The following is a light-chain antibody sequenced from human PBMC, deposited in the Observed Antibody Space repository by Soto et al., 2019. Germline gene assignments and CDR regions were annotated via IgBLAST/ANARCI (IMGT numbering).Light chain of an antibody. J-gene: IGLJ1*01. CDR1: SSDLGPYNY. CDR2: EVT. V-gene: IGLV2-14*01. Sequence: QAVLTQPASVSGSPGQSITISCIGTSSDLGPYNYVSWYQQHPDKAPKLILYEVTNRPSGASDRFSGSKSGNAAFLTISGLQAEDEADYYCSSYSSSATPYVFGTGTKVTVL. CDR3: SSYSSSATPYV.